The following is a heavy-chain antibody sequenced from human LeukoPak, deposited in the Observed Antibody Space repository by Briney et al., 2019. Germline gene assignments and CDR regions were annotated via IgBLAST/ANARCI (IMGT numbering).Heavy chain of an antibody. V-gene: IGHV4-4*09. J-gene: IGHJ6*04. D-gene: IGHD2-15*01. CDR2: IYTSGST. CDR3: AGARIMDV. Sequence: SETLSLTRAVSVDSIRSYYWSWVRQPPRKGLEWIGYIYTSGSTNYNSSPKRRVTITVDTCKKQFSLKLSSVTAADTAVYYCAGARIMDVWGKGTTVTVSA. CDR1: VDSIRSYY.